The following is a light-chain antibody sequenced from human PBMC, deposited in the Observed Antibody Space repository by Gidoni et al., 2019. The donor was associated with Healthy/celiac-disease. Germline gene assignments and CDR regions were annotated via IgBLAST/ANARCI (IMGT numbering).Light chain of an antibody. CDR1: QSVSSD. V-gene: IGKV3-11*01. J-gene: IGKJ1*01. Sequence: EIVLTQSPATLSLSPGERATLPCRASQSVSSDLAWYQQKPGQAPRLLIYDASNRATGIPARFSGSGSGTDFTLTISSLEPEDFAVYYCQQRSNWWTFGQGTKVEIK. CDR3: QQRSNWWT. CDR2: DAS.